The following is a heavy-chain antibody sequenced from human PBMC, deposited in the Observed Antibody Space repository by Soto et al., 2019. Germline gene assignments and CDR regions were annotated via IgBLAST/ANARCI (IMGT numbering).Heavy chain of an antibody. Sequence: ASVTGSCKVSGYALTELSMHWGRQAPGKGLEWMGGFDPEDGETIYAQKFQGRVTMTEDTSTDTAYMELSSLRSEDTAVYYCAALVGVTMIVVVPPTWGQGTMVTVSS. D-gene: IGHD3-22*01. CDR2: FDPEDGET. J-gene: IGHJ3*01. CDR3: AALVGVTMIVVVPPT. CDR1: GYALTELS. V-gene: IGHV1-24*01.